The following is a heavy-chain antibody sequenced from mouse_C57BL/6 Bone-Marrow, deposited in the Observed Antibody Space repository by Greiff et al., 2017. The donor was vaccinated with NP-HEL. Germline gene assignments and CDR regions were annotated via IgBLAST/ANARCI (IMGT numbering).Heavy chain of an antibody. D-gene: IGHD2-4*01. CDR2: INPSTGGT. V-gene: IGHV1-42*01. Sequence: EVQLQQSGPELVKPGASVKISCKASGYSFTGYYMNWVKQSPEKSLEWIGEINPSTGGTTYNQKFKAKATLTVDKSSSTAYMQLKSLTSEDSAVYYCARDDYPPYWYFDVWGTGTTVTVSS. CDR1: GYSFTGYY. J-gene: IGHJ1*03. CDR3: ARDDYPPYWYFDV.